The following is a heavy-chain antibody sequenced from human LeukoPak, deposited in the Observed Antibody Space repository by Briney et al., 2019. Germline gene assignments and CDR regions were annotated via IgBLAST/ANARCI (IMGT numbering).Heavy chain of an antibody. CDR3: ASPGASDY. CDR1: GFIVSSNY. Sequence: GGSLGLSCAASGFIVSSNYMSWVRQAPGKGLEWVSVMYSGGSTYYADSVKGRFTISRDNSKNTLYLQMNSLRAEDTAVYYCASPGASDYWGQGTLVTVSS. V-gene: IGHV3-53*01. CDR2: MYSGGST. J-gene: IGHJ4*02.